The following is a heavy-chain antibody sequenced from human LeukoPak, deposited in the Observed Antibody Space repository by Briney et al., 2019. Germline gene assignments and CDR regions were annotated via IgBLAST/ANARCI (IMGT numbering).Heavy chain of an antibody. V-gene: IGHV4-34*01. CDR3: ARHVRKRGIAVAGTPGWFDP. CDR2: INHGGST. Sequence: SETLSLTCAVYGGSFSGYYWSWIRQPPGKGLEWIGEINHGGSTNYNPSLKSRVTISVDTSKNQFSLKLSSVTAADTAVYYCARHVRKRGIAVAGTPGWFDPWGQGTLVTVSS. D-gene: IGHD6-13*01. J-gene: IGHJ5*02. CDR1: GGSFSGYY.